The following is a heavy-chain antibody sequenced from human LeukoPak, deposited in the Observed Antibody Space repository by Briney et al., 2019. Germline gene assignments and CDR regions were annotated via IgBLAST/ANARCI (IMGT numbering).Heavy chain of an antibody. J-gene: IGHJ4*02. CDR3: ARRGVDGALDY. CDR2: IQYDGSNK. D-gene: IGHD5-24*01. CDR1: GFTFSDYG. Sequence: PGGSLRLSCAASGFTFSDYGMHWVRQAPGKGLEWVAFIQYDGSNKYYADSVKGRFTISRDNAKNSLYLQMNSLRAEDTAVYYCARRGVDGALDYWGQGTLVTVSS. V-gene: IGHV3-30*12.